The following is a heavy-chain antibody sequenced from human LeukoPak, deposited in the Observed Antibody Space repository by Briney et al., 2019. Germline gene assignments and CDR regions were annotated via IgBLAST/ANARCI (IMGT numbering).Heavy chain of an antibody. CDR2: INQDGSEK. CDR3: ARDEASSSSGYYYYYMDV. J-gene: IGHJ6*03. CDR1: GFTFNSYW. V-gene: IGHV3-7*01. D-gene: IGHD6-13*01. Sequence: GGSLRLSCAASGFTFNSYWMTWVRQAPGKGLEWVANINQDGSEKYYVDSVKGRFTISRDNAKNSLYLQMNSLRAEDTAVYYCARDEASSSSGYYYYYMDVWGKGTTVTVSS.